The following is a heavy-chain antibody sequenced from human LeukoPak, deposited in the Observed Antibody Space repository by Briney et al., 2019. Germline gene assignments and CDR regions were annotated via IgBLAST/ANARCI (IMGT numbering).Heavy chain of an antibody. CDR3: ARDYVVVVAATVPYYGMDV. V-gene: IGHV1-2*02. CDR2: INPNSGGT. CDR1: GYTFTCYY. Sequence: ASVTVSCKASGYTFTCYYMHWVRQAPGQGLEWMGWINPNSGGTNYAQKFQGRVTMTRDTSISTAYMELSRLRSDDTAVYYCARDYVVVVAATVPYYGMDVWGQGTTVTVSS. J-gene: IGHJ6*02. D-gene: IGHD2-15*01.